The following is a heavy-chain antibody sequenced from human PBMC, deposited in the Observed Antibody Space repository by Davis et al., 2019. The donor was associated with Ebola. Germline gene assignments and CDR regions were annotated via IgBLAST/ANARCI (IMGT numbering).Heavy chain of an antibody. Sequence: GESLKISCAASGFTFSSYGMHWVRQAPGKGLEWVAVIWYDGSNKYYADSVKGRFTISRDNSKNTLYLQMNSLRAEDTAVYYCARVWEDIVVVPAANYYYYYMDVWGKGTTVTVSS. D-gene: IGHD2-2*01. V-gene: IGHV3-33*01. CDR2: IWYDGSNK. J-gene: IGHJ6*03. CDR3: ARVWEDIVVVPAANYYYYYMDV. CDR1: GFTFSSYG.